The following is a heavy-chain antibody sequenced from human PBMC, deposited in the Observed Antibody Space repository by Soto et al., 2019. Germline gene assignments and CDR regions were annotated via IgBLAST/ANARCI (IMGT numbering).Heavy chain of an antibody. CDR3: SRSLDS. J-gene: IGHJ4*02. Sequence: LRLSCAASGFSFSSYWMDWVRQAPGKGLGWVANINQDGSEKHYVDSVKGRFTISRDNAKNLMYLQMSSLTAEDSALYYCSRSLDSWGQGTRVTVSS. CDR1: GFSFSSYW. CDR2: INQDGSEK. V-gene: IGHV3-7*01.